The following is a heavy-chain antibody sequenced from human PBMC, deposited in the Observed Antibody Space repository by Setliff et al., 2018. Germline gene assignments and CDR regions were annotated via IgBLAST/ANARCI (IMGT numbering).Heavy chain of an antibody. Sequence: PSETLSLTCAVSGYSISSGYYWGWIRQPPGKGLEWIGYIYYSGNTYYNPSLRSRVTISVDTSKNQFSLKLSFVTAADTAVYCCARVPRFTDTRNAFDIWGQGTMVTVS. V-gene: IGHV4-38-2*01. D-gene: IGHD5-18*01. J-gene: IGHJ3*02. CDR2: IYYSGNT. CDR3: ARVPRFTDTRNAFDI. CDR1: GYSISSGYY.